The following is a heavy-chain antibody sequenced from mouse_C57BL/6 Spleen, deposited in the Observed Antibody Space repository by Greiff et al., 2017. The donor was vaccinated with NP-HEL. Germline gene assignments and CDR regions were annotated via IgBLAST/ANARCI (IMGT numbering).Heavy chain of an antibody. V-gene: IGHV1-55*01. CDR3: VSYYYGSSYVLDY. J-gene: IGHJ2*01. CDR2: IYPGSGST. D-gene: IGHD1-1*01. CDR1: GYTFTSYW. Sequence: VQLQQPGAELVKPGASVKMSCKASGYTFTSYWITWVKQRPGQGLEWIGDIYPGSGSTNYNEKFKSKATLTVDTSSSTAYMQLSSLTSEDSAVYYCVSYYYGSSYVLDYWGKGTTLTVSS.